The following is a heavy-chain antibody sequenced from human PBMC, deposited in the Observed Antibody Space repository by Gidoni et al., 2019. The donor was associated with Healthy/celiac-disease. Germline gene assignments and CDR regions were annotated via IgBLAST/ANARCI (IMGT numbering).Heavy chain of an antibody. CDR2: IYPGDSDT. D-gene: IGHD3-3*01. V-gene: IGHV5-51*01. J-gene: IGHJ5*02. CDR3: ARRGTGSGLLNWFDP. CDR1: GYSFTSYW. Sequence: EVQLVQSGAEVKKRGESLKISCKGSGYSFTSYWIGWVRHMPGKGLEWMGLIYPGDSDTRYSPSFQCQVTISADKSLSTAYLQWSSLKASDTAMYYCARRGTGSGLLNWFDPWGQGTLVTVSS.